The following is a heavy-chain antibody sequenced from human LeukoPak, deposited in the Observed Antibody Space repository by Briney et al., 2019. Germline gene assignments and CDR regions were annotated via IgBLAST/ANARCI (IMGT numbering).Heavy chain of an antibody. V-gene: IGHV3-23*01. D-gene: IGHD6-6*01. CDR3: AKLWQLRAFDI. Sequence: ETLSLTCTVSGYSVSSGYYWGWIRQPPGKGLEWVSAISGSGGSTYYADSVKGRFTISRDNSKNTLYLQMNSLRAEDTAVYYCAKLWQLRAFDIWGQGTMVTVSS. CDR2: ISGSGGST. CDR1: GYSVSSGYY. J-gene: IGHJ3*02.